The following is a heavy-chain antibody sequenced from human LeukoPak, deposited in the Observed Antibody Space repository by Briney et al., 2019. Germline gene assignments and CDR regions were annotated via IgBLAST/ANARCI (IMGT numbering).Heavy chain of an antibody. CDR3: ARGVPYASWSGPHYSDY. V-gene: IGHV3-74*01. J-gene: IGHJ4*02. D-gene: IGHD3-3*01. Sequence: PGGSLRLSCAASGFTFSVFWMFWVRQAPGQGLVWVSHISPDGRSTNYADSVKGRFTISRDNARNTLYLQMNSLRAEDTAVYYCARGVPYASWSGPHYSDYWGQGTLVTVSS. CDR2: ISPDGRST. CDR1: GFTFSVFW.